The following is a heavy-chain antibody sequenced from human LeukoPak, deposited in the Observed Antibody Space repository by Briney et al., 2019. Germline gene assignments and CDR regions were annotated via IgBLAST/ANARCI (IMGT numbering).Heavy chain of an antibody. J-gene: IGHJ4*02. Sequence: SETLSLTCTVSGGSVSSSSYYGGWIRQPPGKGLEWIGSIYYSGSTYYNPSLKSRVTISVDTSKNQFSLKLSSVTAADTAVYYCARDPGTIPPYYFDYWGQGILVTVSS. CDR2: IYYSGST. V-gene: IGHV4-39*07. D-gene: IGHD3-10*01. CDR1: GGSVSSSSYY. CDR3: ARDPGTIPPYYFDY.